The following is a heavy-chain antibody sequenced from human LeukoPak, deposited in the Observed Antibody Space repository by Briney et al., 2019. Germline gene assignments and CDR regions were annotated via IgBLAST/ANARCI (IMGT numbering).Heavy chain of an antibody. CDR2: INSGGITI. D-gene: IGHD3-10*01. J-gene: IGHJ4*02. CDR3: VRVGSGKAFDY. Sequence: GGSLRLSCAASGFTFSDYYMSWIRQAPGKGLEWVSYINSGGITINYADSVKGRFTTSRDNAQNSLYLQMNSLRAEDTAVYYCVRVGSGKAFDYWGQGTLVTVSS. CDR1: GFTFSDYY. V-gene: IGHV3-11*01.